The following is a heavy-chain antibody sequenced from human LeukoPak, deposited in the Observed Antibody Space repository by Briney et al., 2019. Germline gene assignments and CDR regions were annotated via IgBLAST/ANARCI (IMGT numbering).Heavy chain of an antibody. CDR3: ARVQFTSDWLGP. D-gene: IGHD3-16*01. J-gene: IGHJ5*02. CDR2: IYQTRGT. V-gene: IGHV4-30-2*01. CDR1: GDSISGADHS. Sequence: SETLSLTCAVSGDSISGADHSWNWIRQPPGKGLEWIGYIYQTRGTYYNPSFKSRVTMSVDRSSNQFSLNLRSATAADTAVYFCARVQFTSDWLGPWGQGILVTVSS.